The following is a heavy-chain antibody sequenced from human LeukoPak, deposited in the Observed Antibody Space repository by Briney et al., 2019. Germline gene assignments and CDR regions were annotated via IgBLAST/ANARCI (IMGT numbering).Heavy chain of an antibody. Sequence: GASVKVSCKASGYTFTGYYMHWVRQAPGQGLEWMGRINPNSGGTNYAQKFQGRVTTTRDTSISTAYMELSRLRSDDTAVYYCAYLVGATSFDYWGQGTLVTVSS. J-gene: IGHJ4*02. D-gene: IGHD1-26*01. V-gene: IGHV1-2*06. CDR3: AYLVGATSFDY. CDR2: INPNSGGT. CDR1: GYTFTGYY.